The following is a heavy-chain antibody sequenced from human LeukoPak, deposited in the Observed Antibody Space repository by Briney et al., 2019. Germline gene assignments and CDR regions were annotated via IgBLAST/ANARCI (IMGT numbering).Heavy chain of an antibody. V-gene: IGHV1-24*01. CDR2: FDPEDGEP. CDR3: ATADKWEPLDY. CDR1: GNSLSETS. J-gene: IGHJ4*02. Sequence: ASVKVSCQVAGNSLSETSKHWVRQAPGQWLEWMGGFDPEDGEPIFAQNFQGRFSMTEDTSTDTAYMELSRLRPEDTAVYYCATADKWEPLDYWGQGTLVTVSS. D-gene: IGHD1-26*01.